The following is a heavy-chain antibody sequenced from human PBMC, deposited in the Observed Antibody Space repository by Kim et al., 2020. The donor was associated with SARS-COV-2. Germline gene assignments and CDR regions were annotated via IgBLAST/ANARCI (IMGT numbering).Heavy chain of an antibody. CDR2: INHSGST. D-gene: IGHD1-1*01. V-gene: IGHV4-34*01. J-gene: IGHJ6*02. Sequence: SETMSLTCAVYGGSFSGYYWSWIRQPPGKGLEWIGEINHSGSTNYNPSLKSRVTISVDTSKNQFSLKLSSVTAADTAVYYCARKLAIWFNYYYYGMDVWGQGTTVTVSS. CDR1: GGSFSGYY. CDR3: ARKLAIWFNYYYYGMDV.